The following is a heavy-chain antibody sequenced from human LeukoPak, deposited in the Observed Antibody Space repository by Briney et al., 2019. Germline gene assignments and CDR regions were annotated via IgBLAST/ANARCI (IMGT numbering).Heavy chain of an antibody. J-gene: IGHJ4*02. CDR3: ASRGHYYDSSSDIDY. V-gene: IGHV5-51*01. CDR1: GYSFTTFW. CDR2: IYPGDSDT. D-gene: IGHD3-22*01. Sequence: GESLKISCKGSGYSFTTFWIGWVRQMPGKGLEWMGIIYPGDSDTRYGPSLQGQVTISADKSISTAYLQWSSLKASDTAMYYCASRGHYYDSSSDIDYWGQGTLVTVSS.